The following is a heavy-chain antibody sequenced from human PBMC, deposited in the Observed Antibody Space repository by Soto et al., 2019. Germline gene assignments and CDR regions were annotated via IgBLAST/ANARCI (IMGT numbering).Heavy chain of an antibody. CDR2: IIPILGIA. CDR3: ARVKRYFDWGGAYYFDY. V-gene: IGHV1-69*02. Sequence: QVQLVQSGAEVKKPGSSVKVSCKASGGNFSSYTISWVRQAPGQGLEWMGRIIPILGIANYAQKFQGRVTITADKSTSTAYMELSSLRSEDTAVYYCARVKRYFDWGGAYYFDYWGQGTLVTVSS. D-gene: IGHD3-9*01. J-gene: IGHJ4*02. CDR1: GGNFSSYT.